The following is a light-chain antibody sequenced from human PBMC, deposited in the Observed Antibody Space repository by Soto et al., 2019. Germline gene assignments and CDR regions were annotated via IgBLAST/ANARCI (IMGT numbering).Light chain of an antibody. Sequence: QPVLTQPPSASGTPGQRVTISCSGSSSNIGSNYVYWYQQLPGTAPKLLIYRNNQRPSGVPDRFSGSKSGTSASLAISGLRSEDEADYYCAAWDDSLYGVFGGGTKLTVL. J-gene: IGLJ3*02. CDR3: AAWDDSLYGV. CDR1: SSNIGSNY. CDR2: RNN. V-gene: IGLV1-47*01.